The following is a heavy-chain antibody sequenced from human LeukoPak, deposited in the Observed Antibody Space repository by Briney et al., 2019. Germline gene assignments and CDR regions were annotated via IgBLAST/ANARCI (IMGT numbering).Heavy chain of an antibody. J-gene: IGHJ3*02. D-gene: IGHD6-6*01. CDR3: ATDRGIAARPYDAFDI. Sequence: ASVKVSCKASGYTFTSYAMHWVRQAPGQRLEWMGWINAGNGNTKYSQKFQGRVTMTEDTSTDTAYMELSSLRSEDTAVYYCATDRGIAARPYDAFDIWGQGTMVTVSS. CDR2: INAGNGNT. CDR1: GYTFTSYA. V-gene: IGHV1-3*01.